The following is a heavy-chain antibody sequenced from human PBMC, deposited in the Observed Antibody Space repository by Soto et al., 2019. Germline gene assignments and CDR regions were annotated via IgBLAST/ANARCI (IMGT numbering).Heavy chain of an antibody. CDR1: GGSISSGDYY. CDR3: ARGPLYSTNFDY. D-gene: IGHD4-4*01. Sequence: QVQLQESGPGLVKPSQTLSLTCTVSGGSISSGDYYWSWIRQPPGKGLEWIGYIYYSGSTYYNPSLQSRVTISVDTSKNQFSRKLSSVTAADTAVYYCARGPLYSTNFDYWGQGTLVTVSS. J-gene: IGHJ4*02. CDR2: IYYSGST. V-gene: IGHV4-30-4*01.